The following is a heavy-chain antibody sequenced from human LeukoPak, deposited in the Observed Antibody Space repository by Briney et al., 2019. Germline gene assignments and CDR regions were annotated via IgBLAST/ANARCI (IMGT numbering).Heavy chain of an antibody. CDR2: IYYSGST. D-gene: IGHD1-1*01. CDR1: GDSSDNNGFY. CDR3: ARGTRGSDSSFGF. J-gene: IGHJ4*02. Sequence: PSETLSPTCTVSGDSSDNNGFYWGWIRQPPGKGLEWIGNIYYSGSTYYNPSLKSRVTTSVDTSKNQFSLKLSSVTAADTAVYYCARGTRGSDSSFGFWGQGTLVTVSS. V-gene: IGHV4-39*07.